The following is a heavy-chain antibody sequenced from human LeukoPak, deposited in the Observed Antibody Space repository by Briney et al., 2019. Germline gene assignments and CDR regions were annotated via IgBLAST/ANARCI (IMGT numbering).Heavy chain of an antibody. J-gene: IGHJ6*02. D-gene: IGHD4-23*01. CDR3: AKAPRWDGMDV. V-gene: IGHV3-23*01. CDR2: ISDRGGST. Sequence: PRGSLRLSCVVSGITLSKYGMSWVRHAPRKGLDWVAGISDRGGSTNYADSVKARFTISRDNPKNTLYLQMNSLRSEDTAVYYCAKAPRWDGMDVWGQGTTVTVSS. CDR1: GITLSKYG.